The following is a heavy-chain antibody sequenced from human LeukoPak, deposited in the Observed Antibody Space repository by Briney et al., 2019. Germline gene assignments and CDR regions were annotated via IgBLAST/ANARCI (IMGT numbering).Heavy chain of an antibody. CDR1: GFVLTEVS. CDR2: LDRETDET. J-gene: IGHJ4*02. Sequence: ASVKVSCKVSGFVLTEVSAHWVRQAPGKGLEWMASLDRETDETIYAQNFQGRVTMTEDTSTDTAYMEVRCLTSEDTALYFCIADHYNNHGNLDFWGERTLLNVAS. D-gene: IGHD4-11*01. V-gene: IGHV1-24*01. CDR3: IADHYNNHGNLDF.